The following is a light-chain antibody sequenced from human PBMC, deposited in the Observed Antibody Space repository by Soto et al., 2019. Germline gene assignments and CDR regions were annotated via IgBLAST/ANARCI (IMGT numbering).Light chain of an antibody. CDR1: TSDLGGYNY. V-gene: IGLV2-14*03. CDR2: DVS. CDR3: SSYTSSSTVV. J-gene: IGLJ2*01. Sequence: QSALTQPASVSGSPGQSITISCTGTTSDLGGYNYVSWYQHHPGKAPKLMIYDVSRPSGISNRFSGSESGNTASLTISGLQAEDEANYYCSSYTSSSTVVFGGGTKLTVL.